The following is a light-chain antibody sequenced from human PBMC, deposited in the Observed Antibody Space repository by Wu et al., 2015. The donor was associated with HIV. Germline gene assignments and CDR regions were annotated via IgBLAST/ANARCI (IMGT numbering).Light chain of an antibody. V-gene: IGKV3-15*01. Sequence: DIVLTQSPGTLSLSPGERATLSCRASQSIGSNLAWYQQKPGQPPRLLIYGSSIRATGVPARFRGSGSGTQFTLTISSMQSEDFAVYHCQQYNNWPPLTFGGGTKVEIK. CDR1: QSIGSN. CDR2: GSS. J-gene: IGKJ4*01. CDR3: QQYNNWPPLT.